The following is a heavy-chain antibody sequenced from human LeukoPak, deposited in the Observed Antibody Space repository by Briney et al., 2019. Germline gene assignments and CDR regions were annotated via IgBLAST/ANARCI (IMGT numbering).Heavy chain of an antibody. D-gene: IGHD6-19*01. CDR1: GYSFTSYW. V-gene: IGHV5-51*01. CDR3: ASAVAGPSGVDNFHH. CDR2: IYPGDSDT. Sequence: GESLKISCKGSGYSFTSYWIGWVRQMPGKGLEWMGIIYPGDSDTRYSPSFQGQVTISADKSISTAYLQWSSLKASDTAMYYCASAVAGPSGVDNFHHWGQGTLVTVSS. J-gene: IGHJ1*01.